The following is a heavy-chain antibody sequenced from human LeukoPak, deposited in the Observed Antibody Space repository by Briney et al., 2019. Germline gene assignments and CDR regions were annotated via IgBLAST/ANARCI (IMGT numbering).Heavy chain of an antibody. CDR1: VGSISSYY. CDR3: ARETSQKGAHYMDV. J-gene: IGHJ6*03. CDR2: IYYSGST. D-gene: IGHD3-16*01. Sequence: PSDTLSLTCTVSVGSISSYYWSWIRQPPGKGLEWIGYIYYSGSTNYNPSLKSRVTISVDTSKNQFSLKLSSVTAADTAVYYCARETSQKGAHYMDVWGKGTTVTISS. V-gene: IGHV4-59*01.